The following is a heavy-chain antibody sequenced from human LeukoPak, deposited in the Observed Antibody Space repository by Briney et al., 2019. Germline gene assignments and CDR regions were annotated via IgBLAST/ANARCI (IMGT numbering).Heavy chain of an antibody. J-gene: IGHJ4*02. V-gene: IGHV4-30-2*01. Sequence: SETLSLTCAVSGGSISSGGYSWSWIRQPPGKGLEWIGYIYHSGSTYYNPSLKSRVTISVDRSKNQFSLKLSSVTAADTAVYYCARGRSSGHYAQLIFDYWGQGTLVTVSS. CDR1: GGSISSGGYS. D-gene: IGHD3-22*01. CDR2: IYHSGST. CDR3: ARGRSSGHYAQLIFDY.